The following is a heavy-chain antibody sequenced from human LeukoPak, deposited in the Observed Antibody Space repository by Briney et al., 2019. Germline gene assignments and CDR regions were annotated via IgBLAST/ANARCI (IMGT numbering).Heavy chain of an antibody. CDR1: GGTFISYA. D-gene: IGHD6-19*01. J-gene: IGHJ4*02. CDR2: IIPIFGTA. V-gene: IGHV1-69*05. CDR3: ARSVAGLDY. Sequence: SVKVSCKASGGTFISYAISWVRQAPGQGLEWMGGIIPIFGTANYAQKFQGRVTITTDESTSTAYMGLSSLRSEDTAVYYCARSVAGLDYWGQGTLVTVSS.